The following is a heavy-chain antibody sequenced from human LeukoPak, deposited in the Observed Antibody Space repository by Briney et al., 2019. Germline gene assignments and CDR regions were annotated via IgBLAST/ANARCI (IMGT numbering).Heavy chain of an antibody. CDR3: AKDVLRWAFDY. CDR2: FGGTGDI. V-gene: IGHV3-23*01. CDR1: GFTFSTTA. Sequence: QSGGSLRLSCAASGFTFSTTAMAWVRQAPGKGLELVSGFGGTGDIHYADSVRGRFTISRDNSKGILYLQMDSLRAEDTAVYYCAKDVLRWAFDYWGQGTLVTVSS. D-gene: IGHD3-16*01. J-gene: IGHJ4*02.